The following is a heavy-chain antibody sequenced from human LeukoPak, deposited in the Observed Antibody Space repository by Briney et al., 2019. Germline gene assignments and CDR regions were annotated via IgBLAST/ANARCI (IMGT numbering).Heavy chain of an antibody. D-gene: IGHD3-3*01. J-gene: IGHJ6*03. CDR3: ARGGVGFLEWSYDYYYYYMDV. V-gene: IGHV4-34*01. CDR2: INHSGST. Sequence: PPETLSLTCAVYGGSFSGYYWSWIRQPPGKGLEWIGEINHSGSTSYNPSLKSRVTISVDTSRKQFSLKLSSMTAADTAVYYCARGGVGFLEWSYDYYYYYMDVWGKGTTVTVSS. CDR1: GGSFSGYY.